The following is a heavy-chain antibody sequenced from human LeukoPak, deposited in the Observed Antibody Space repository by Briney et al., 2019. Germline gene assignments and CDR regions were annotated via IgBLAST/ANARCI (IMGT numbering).Heavy chain of an antibody. CDR2: IYFTGST. CDR1: GDSINDYY. V-gene: IGHV4-59*01. D-gene: IGHD3-22*01. CDR3: ATGRDSSGYYFEWDY. J-gene: IGHJ4*02. Sequence: SETLSLTCTVSGDSINDYYWGWIRQPPGKGLEWIGYIYFTGSTRYNPSLESRVTISVDTSKNRFSLKLSSVTAADTAVYYCATGRDSSGYYFEWDYWGQGTLVTVSS.